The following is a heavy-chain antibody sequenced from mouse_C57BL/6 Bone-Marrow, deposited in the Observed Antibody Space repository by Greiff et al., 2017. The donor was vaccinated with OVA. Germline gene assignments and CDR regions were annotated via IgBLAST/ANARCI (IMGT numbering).Heavy chain of an antibody. D-gene: IGHD2-4*01. CDR2: SRNKANDYTT. CDR1: GFTFSDFY. Sequence: EVKLVESGGGLVQSGRSLRLSCATSGFTFSDFYMEWVRQAPGKGLEWIAASRNKANDYTTEYSASVKGRFIVSRDTSQSILYLQMKALRAEDTAIYYCARGYDYSSDWDFDVWGTGTTVTVAS. CDR3: ARGYDYSSDWDFDV. J-gene: IGHJ1*03. V-gene: IGHV7-1*01.